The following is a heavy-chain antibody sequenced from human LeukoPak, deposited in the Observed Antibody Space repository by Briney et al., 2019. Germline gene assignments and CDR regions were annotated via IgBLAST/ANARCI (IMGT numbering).Heavy chain of an antibody. CDR1: GFTFSSYA. Sequence: GGSLRLSCAASGFTFSSYAMSWVRQAPGKGLEWVSAISGSGGSAYYADSVKGRFTISRDNSKNTLYLQMNSLRAEDTAVYYCAKAERATVSAFDIWGQGTMVTVSS. V-gene: IGHV3-23*01. D-gene: IGHD5-24*01. CDR3: AKAERATVSAFDI. J-gene: IGHJ3*02. CDR2: ISGSGGSA.